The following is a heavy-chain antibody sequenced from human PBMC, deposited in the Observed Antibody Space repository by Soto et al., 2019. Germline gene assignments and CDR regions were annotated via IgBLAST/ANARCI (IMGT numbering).Heavy chain of an antibody. CDR2: ISAYNGNT. CDR1: GYTFTSYG. V-gene: IGHV1-18*01. CDR3: ARDSPYGDYVRRFDY. D-gene: IGHD4-17*01. Sequence: ASGKVSCKASGYTFTSYGISWVRQAPGQGLEWMGWISAYNGNTNYAQKLQGRVTMTTDTSTSTAYMELRSLRSDDTAVYYCARDSPYGDYVRRFDYWGQGTLVTVSS. J-gene: IGHJ4*02.